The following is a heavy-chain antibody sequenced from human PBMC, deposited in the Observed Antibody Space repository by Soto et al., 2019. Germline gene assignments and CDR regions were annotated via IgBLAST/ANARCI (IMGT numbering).Heavy chain of an antibody. V-gene: IGHV3-74*01. CDR3: ARGRGYCSSTSCSNWFDP. J-gene: IGHJ5*02. CDR1: GFPFSSYW. Sequence: GGTLRLSCAASGFPFSSYWMHWVRQAPGKGLVWVSRINSDGSSTSYADSVKVRFTISRDNANNTLYLQMNSLRADDTAVYYCARGRGYCSSTSCSNWFDPWGQGTLVTVSS. D-gene: IGHD2-2*01. CDR2: INSDGSST.